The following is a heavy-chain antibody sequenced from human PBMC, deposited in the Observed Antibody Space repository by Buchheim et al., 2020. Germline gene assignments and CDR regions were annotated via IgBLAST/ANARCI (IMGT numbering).Heavy chain of an antibody. J-gene: IGHJ5*02. V-gene: IGHV1-69*01. Sequence: QVQLVQSGAEVKKPGSSVKVFCKASGGTFSSYAISWVRQAPGQGLEWMGGIIPIFGTANYAQKFQGRVTITADESTSTAYMELSSLRSEDTAVYYCARRRWGDDCSSTSCYNWFDPWGQGTL. CDR3: ARRRWGDDCSSTSCYNWFDP. D-gene: IGHD2-2*01. CDR2: IIPIFGTA. CDR1: GGTFSSYA.